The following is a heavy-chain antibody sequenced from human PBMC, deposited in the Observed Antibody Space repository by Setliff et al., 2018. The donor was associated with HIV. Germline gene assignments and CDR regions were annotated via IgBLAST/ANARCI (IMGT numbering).Heavy chain of an antibody. V-gene: IGHV4-59*01. CDR3: ASDIVSYMDV. D-gene: IGHD2-15*01. J-gene: IGHJ6*03. Sequence: SETLSLTCTVSGGSISSYYWSWIRQPPGKGLEWIGYIYYSGNTNYNPSLKSRVTISIDTSKNQFSLKLSSVTAADTAVYYCASDIVSYMDVWGNGTTVTVSS. CDR1: GGSISSYY. CDR2: IYYSGNT.